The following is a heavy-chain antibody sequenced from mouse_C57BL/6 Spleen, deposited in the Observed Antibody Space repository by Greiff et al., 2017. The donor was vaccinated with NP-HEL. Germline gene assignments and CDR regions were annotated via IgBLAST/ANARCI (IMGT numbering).Heavy chain of an antibody. CDR2: IDPSDSYT. CDR3: ARRSSDYGTAFDY. CDR1: GYTFTSYW. V-gene: IGHV1-50*01. D-gene: IGHD1-1*01. Sequence: VQLQQPGAELVKPGASVKLSCKASGYTFTSYWMQWVKQRPGQGLEWIGEIDPSDSYTNYNQKFKGKATLTVDTSSSTAYMQLSSLTSEDSAVYYCARRSSDYGTAFDYWGQGTTLTVSS. J-gene: IGHJ2*01.